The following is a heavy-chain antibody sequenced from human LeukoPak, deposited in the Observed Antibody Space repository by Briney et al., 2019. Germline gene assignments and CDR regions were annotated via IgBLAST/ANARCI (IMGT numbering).Heavy chain of an antibody. CDR3: ARRTGPFDI. CDR1: GGSISSGGYS. V-gene: IGHV4-30-2*01. J-gene: IGHJ3*02. D-gene: IGHD1-14*01. CDR2: IYHSGST. Sequence: SETLSLTCAVSGGSISSGGYSWSWIRQPPGTGLEWIGYIYHSGSTYYNPSLKSRVTISVDRSKNQFSLKLSSVTAADTAVYYCARRTGPFDIWGQGTMVTVSS.